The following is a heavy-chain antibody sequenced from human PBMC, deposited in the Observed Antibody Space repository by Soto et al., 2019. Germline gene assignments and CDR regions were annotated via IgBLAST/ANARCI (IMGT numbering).Heavy chain of an antibody. V-gene: IGHV3-30-3*01. Sequence: GGSLRLSCAASGFTFSSYAMHWVRQAPGKGLEWVAVISYDGSNKYYADSVKGRFTNSRDNSKNTLYLQMNSLRAEDTAVYYCARGFSGSKAYYFDYWGQGTLVTVSS. J-gene: IGHJ4*02. CDR3: ARGFSGSKAYYFDY. D-gene: IGHD3-10*01. CDR1: GFTFSSYA. CDR2: ISYDGSNK.